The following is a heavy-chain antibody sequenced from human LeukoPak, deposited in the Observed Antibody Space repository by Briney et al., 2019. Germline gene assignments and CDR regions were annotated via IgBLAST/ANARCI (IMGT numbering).Heavy chain of an antibody. Sequence: KPGGSLRLSCAASGFTFSSYSMNWVRQAPGKGLEWVSSISSSSSYIYYADSVKGRFTISRDNAKNSLYLQMNSLRAEDTAVYYCARDGLTGGNNWFDPWGQGTLVTVSS. CDR2: ISSSSSYI. CDR1: GFTFSSYS. J-gene: IGHJ5*02. CDR3: ARDGLTGGNNWFDP. D-gene: IGHD1-20*01. V-gene: IGHV3-21*01.